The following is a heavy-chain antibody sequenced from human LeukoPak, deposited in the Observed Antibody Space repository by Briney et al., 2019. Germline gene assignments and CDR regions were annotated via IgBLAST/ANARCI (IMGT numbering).Heavy chain of an antibody. J-gene: IGHJ3*02. CDR1: GYTFTSYG. CDR2: ISAYNGDT. Sequence: ASVKDSCKASGYTFTSYGISGVRQAPRQGLEWMGWISAYNGDTNYAQKLQGRVTMTTDTSSRTAYMELRSLRYDETAVYYCARAGPAPHRIALIVVASSTDAFDSCSQGTMVTVSS. D-gene: IGHD3-22*01. CDR3: ARAGPAPHRIALIVVASSTDAFDS. V-gene: IGHV1-18*01.